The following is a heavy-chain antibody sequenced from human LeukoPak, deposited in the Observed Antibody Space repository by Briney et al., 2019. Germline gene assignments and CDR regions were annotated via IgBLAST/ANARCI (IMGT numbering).Heavy chain of an antibody. CDR2: INSDGSST. Sequence: GGSLRLSCAASGFTFSSYWMHWVRQAPGKGLVWVSRINSDGSSTSYADSVKGRFTISRDNAKNTLYLQMNSLRAGDTAVYYCASLAAAATHVVGRRQKKLDYWGQGTLVTVSS. CDR1: GFTFSSYW. V-gene: IGHV3-74*01. CDR3: ASLAAAATHVVGRRQKKLDY. D-gene: IGHD6-13*01. J-gene: IGHJ4*02.